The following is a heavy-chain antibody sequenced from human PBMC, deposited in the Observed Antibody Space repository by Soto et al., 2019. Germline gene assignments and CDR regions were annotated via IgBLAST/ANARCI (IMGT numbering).Heavy chain of an antibody. D-gene: IGHD3-3*01. CDR3: ARALYDFWSGSDAFDI. Sequence: ASVKVSCKASGYTFTGYYMHWVRQAPGQGLEWMGWINPNSGGTNYAQKFQGWVTVTRDTSISTAYMELSRLRSDDTAVYYCARALYDFWSGSDAFDIWGQGTMVTVSS. CDR2: INPNSGGT. J-gene: IGHJ3*02. V-gene: IGHV1-2*04. CDR1: GYTFTGYY.